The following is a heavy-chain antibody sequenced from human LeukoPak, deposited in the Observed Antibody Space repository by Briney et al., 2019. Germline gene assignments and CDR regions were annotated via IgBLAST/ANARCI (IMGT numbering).Heavy chain of an antibody. Sequence: ASVKVSCKVSGYTLTELSMHWVRQAPGKGLEWMGGFDPEDVETIYAQKFQGRVTMTEDTSTDTAYMELSSLRSEDTAVYYCATDLVARYYYDSSGYRPRFDYWGQGTLVTVSS. V-gene: IGHV1-24*01. CDR2: FDPEDVET. D-gene: IGHD3-22*01. CDR1: GYTLTELS. CDR3: ATDLVARYYYDSSGYRPRFDY. J-gene: IGHJ4*02.